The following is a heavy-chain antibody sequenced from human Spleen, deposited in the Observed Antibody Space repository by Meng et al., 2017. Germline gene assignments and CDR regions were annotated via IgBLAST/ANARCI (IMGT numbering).Heavy chain of an antibody. CDR1: GFYFSNAW. CDR2: IKSNTDGGTA. CDR3: TWDDKAVSDY. Sequence: VRLVGAGGDLDKPGGSRRLSCAASGFYFSNAWMSWVRQAPGKGLEWVGRIKSNTDGGTAEYAAPVTGRFTISRDDSKSTLYLQMSGLRIDDTGVYYCTWDDKAVSDYWGQGTLVTVSS. V-gene: IGHV3-15*01. J-gene: IGHJ4*02. D-gene: IGHD3-9*01.